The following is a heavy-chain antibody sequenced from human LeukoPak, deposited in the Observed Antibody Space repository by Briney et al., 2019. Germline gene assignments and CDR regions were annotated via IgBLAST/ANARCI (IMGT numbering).Heavy chain of an antibody. J-gene: IGHJ6*03. V-gene: IGHV4-39*07. CDR2: IYYSALS. Sequence: SETLSLTCTVSVGSISSSRYYWGWIRQPPGKGLEWIGSIYYSALSSYNPSLKIRVTISEDTSTHQLSLKLSCVTAADTDVYYCARDSVDTALDYMDVWGKGTTVTVSS. CDR1: VGSISSSRYY. D-gene: IGHD5-18*01. CDR3: ARDSVDTALDYMDV.